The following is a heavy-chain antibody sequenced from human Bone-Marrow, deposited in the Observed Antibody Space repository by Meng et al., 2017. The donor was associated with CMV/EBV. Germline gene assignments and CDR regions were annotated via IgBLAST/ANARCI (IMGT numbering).Heavy chain of an antibody. CDR1: GFTFSAYW. D-gene: IGHD2-21*02. J-gene: IGHJ4*02. V-gene: IGHV3-7*01. Sequence: GGSLRLSCEASGFTFSAYWMSWVRQTPGRGLEWVANIKQDGAEKFYVDSVKGRFTIFRDNAKNSVYLQMNSLRVEDTAVYYCARESVRRISVVTAGYFVYWGQGALVTVSS. CDR2: IKQDGAEK. CDR3: ARESVRRISVVTAGYFVY.